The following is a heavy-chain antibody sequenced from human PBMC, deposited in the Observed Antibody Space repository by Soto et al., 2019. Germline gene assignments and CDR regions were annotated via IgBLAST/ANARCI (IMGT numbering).Heavy chain of an antibody. Sequence: SETLSLSCAVYGGSFSGYYWSWIRQPPGKGLEWIGEINHSGSTNYNPSLKSRVTISVDTSKNRFSLKLSSVTAADTAVYYCASVGYCSSPTCYESYTVDYWGQGTLVT. CDR1: GGSFSGYY. CDR3: ASVGYCSSPTCYESYTVDY. D-gene: IGHD2-2*01. V-gene: IGHV4-34*01. J-gene: IGHJ4*02. CDR2: INHSGST.